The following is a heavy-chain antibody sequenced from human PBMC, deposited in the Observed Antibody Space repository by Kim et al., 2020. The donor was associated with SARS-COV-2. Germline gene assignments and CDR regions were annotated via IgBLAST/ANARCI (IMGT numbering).Heavy chain of an antibody. CDR3: ARDAPRDVYSGGWYVGAGMDV. D-gene: IGHD6-19*01. V-gene: IGHV3-53*01. Sequence: GGSLRLSCAASGFTVSSNYMSWVRQAPGKGLEWVSVIYSGGSTYYADSVKGRFTISRDNSKNTLYLQMNSLRAEDTAVYYCARDAPRDVYSGGWYVGAGMDVCGPGTPVTVSS. CDR1: GFTVSSNY. J-gene: IGHJ6*02. CDR2: IYSGGST.